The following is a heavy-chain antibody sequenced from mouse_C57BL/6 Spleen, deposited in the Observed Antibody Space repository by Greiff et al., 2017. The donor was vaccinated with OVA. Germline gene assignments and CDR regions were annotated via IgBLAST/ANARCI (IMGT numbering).Heavy chain of an antibody. Sequence: ESGPGLVKPSQSLSLTCSVTGYSITSGYYWNWIRQFPGKKLEWMGYISYDGSNNYNPSLKNRISITIDTSKNQFFLKLNSVTTEDTATYYCGREVGLQRGAWLDYWGQGTLVTVSA. CDR1: GYSITSGYY. V-gene: IGHV3-6*01. CDR3: GREVGLQRGAWLDY. CDR2: ISYDGSN. D-gene: IGHD1-1*01. J-gene: IGHJ3*01.